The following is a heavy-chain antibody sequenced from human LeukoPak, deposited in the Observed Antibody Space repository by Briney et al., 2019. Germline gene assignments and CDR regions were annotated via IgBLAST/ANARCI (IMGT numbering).Heavy chain of an antibody. J-gene: IGHJ5*02. CDR2: SCTDSST. V-gene: IGHV3-53*01. CDR3: ARDRTAADP. D-gene: IGHD6-13*01. Sequence: GGSLRLSCAASGFTVSNYYMSWVRQAPGKGLEWVSVSCTDSSTYHADSVKGRFTISRDNSKNALYLQMNNLRVDDTAVYYCARDRTAADPWGQGTLVTVSS. CDR1: GFTVSNYY.